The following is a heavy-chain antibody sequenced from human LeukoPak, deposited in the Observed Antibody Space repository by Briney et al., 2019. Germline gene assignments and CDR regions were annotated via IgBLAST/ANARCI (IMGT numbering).Heavy chain of an antibody. CDR3: SRESAGTTISH. D-gene: IGHD1-1*01. CDR2: IYYSGST. CDR1: GGSISSSSYY. J-gene: IGHJ4*02. V-gene: IGHV4-39*07. Sequence: SETLSLTCTVSGGSISSSSYYWGWIRQPPGKELEWIGSIYYSGSTYYNPSLKSRVTISVDTSKNQFSLKLSSVTAADTAVYYCSRESAGTTISHWGQGTLVTVSS.